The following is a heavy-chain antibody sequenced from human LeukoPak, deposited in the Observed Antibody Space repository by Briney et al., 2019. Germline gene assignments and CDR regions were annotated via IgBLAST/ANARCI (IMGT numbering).Heavy chain of an antibody. J-gene: IGHJ4*02. D-gene: IGHD6-13*01. V-gene: IGHV3-21*01. Sequence: PGGSLRLSCAASGFTFSSYSMTWVRQSPGKGLEWISSISSSSSYIYYADSVKGRFTISRDNAKNSLYLQMNSLRAEDTAVYYCARDVAAAGTYDYWGQGTLVTVSS. CDR2: ISSSSSYI. CDR3: ARDVAAAGTYDY. CDR1: GFTFSSYS.